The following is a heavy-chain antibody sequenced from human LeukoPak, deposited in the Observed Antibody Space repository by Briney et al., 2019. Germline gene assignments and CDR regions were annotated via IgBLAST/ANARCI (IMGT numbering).Heavy chain of an antibody. D-gene: IGHD3-10*01. CDR1: GFTFTTYW. CDR2: IKQDGSEK. V-gene: IGHV3-7*01. CDR3: ARPSFVSGSYFDY. Sequence: GGSQRLSCAASGFTFTTYWMSWVRQAPGKGLEWVANIKQDGSEKYYVDSVKGRFTISRDNAKNPLYLQMNSLRAEDTAVYYCARPSFVSGSYFDYWGQGTLVTVSS. J-gene: IGHJ4*02.